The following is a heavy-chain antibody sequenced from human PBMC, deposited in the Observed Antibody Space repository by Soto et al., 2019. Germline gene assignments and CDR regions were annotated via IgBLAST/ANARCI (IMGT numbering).Heavy chain of an antibody. Sequence: PSETLSLTCAVSGYSISSNYYWGWIRQPPGKGLEWLGSFYHAGRNFYNPSHESRVTISVDTSKNHVSLNLSSVTAADTAVYYCASSLGSGNYYNIPASWGQGTLVTVS. D-gene: IGHD3-10*01. J-gene: IGHJ5*02. CDR2: FYHAGRN. CDR1: GYSISSNYY. V-gene: IGHV4-38-2*01. CDR3: ASSLGSGNYYNIPAS.